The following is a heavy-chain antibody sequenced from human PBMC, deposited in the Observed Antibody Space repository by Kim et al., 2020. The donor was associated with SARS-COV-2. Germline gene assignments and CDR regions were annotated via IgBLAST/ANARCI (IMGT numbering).Heavy chain of an antibody. CDR3: ARDTLGYSGYGRTAFDI. D-gene: IGHD5-12*01. V-gene: IGHV3-21*01. Sequence: VKGRFTISRDNAKNSLYLQMNSLRAEDTAVYYCARDTLGYSGYGRTAFDIWGQGTMVTVSS. J-gene: IGHJ3*02.